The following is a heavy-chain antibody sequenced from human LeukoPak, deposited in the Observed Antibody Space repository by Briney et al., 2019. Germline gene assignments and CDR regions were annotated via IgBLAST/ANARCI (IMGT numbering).Heavy chain of an antibody. Sequence: GGSLRLSCAASEFTFSSYSMNWVRQAPGKGLEWVSYITNSGNFKSYADSVKGRFTISRDNTKNSLYLQMNGLRAEDTAVYYCARTRSSGYLTFDHWGQGILVTVSS. CDR1: EFTFSSYS. CDR3: ARTRSSGYLTFDH. CDR2: ITNSGNFK. J-gene: IGHJ4*02. V-gene: IGHV3-48*01. D-gene: IGHD3-22*01.